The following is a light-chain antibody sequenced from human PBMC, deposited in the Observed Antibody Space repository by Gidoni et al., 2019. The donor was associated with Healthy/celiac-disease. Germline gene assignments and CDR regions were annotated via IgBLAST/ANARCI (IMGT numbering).Light chain of an antibody. Sequence: YELTQPPSVSVSPGQTASITCSGDKLGDKYASWYQQKPGQSPVLVIYQDRRRPSGIPERFSGSNSGNTATLTISGTQAMDEADYYCQAWDSSTGVYVFGTGTKVTVL. CDR2: QDR. V-gene: IGLV3-1*01. J-gene: IGLJ1*01. CDR1: KLGDKY. CDR3: QAWDSSTGVYV.